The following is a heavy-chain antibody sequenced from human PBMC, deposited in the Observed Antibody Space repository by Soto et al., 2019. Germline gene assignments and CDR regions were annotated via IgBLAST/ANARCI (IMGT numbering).Heavy chain of an antibody. J-gene: IGHJ6*03. CDR2: IYHSGRT. D-gene: IGHD5-12*01. CDR1: SGSISSSNW. Sequence: QVQLQESGPGLVEPSGTLSLTCAVSSGSISSSNWWSWVRQPPGKGLEWIGEIYHSGRTNYIPSLKSRITTSVDKSKTQFSLKLSSVTAADTAVYYCARSPVATTRNYYYYMDVWGKGTTVTVSS. V-gene: IGHV4-4*02. CDR3: ARSPVATTRNYYYYMDV.